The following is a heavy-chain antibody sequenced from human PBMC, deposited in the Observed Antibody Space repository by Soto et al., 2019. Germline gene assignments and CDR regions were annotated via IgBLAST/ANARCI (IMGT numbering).Heavy chain of an antibody. CDR3: ARGPSSLTRFDY. Sequence: GGSLRLSCAASGFTFSSYAMHWVRQAPGKGLEWVAVISYDGSNKYYADSVKGRFTTSRDNSKITLYLQMHSLRAEDTAVYYCARGPSSLTRFDYWGQGTLVTVSS. CDR1: GFTFSSYA. CDR2: ISYDGSNK. D-gene: IGHD2-2*01. J-gene: IGHJ4*02. V-gene: IGHV3-30-3*01.